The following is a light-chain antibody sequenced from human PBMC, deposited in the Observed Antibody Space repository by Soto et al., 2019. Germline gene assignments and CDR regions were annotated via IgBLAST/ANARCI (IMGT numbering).Light chain of an antibody. CDR3: QHSSSSPLLT. CDR1: QSCSSIN. Sequence: EIFLTPYQATLSLLPGERAPLSCRASQSCSSINLAWFQQKPGQAPRLPIYGASSRATGIPDRFSGSGSGTDFTLTISRLEPEDFAVYYCQHSSSSPLLTFGGGAKVDI. V-gene: IGKV3-20*01. J-gene: IGKJ4*01. CDR2: GAS.